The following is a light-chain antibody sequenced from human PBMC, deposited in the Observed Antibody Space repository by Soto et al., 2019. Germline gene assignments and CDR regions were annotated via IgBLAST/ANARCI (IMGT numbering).Light chain of an antibody. CDR3: AAWDDSLNGPV. CDR1: SSNIGSNT. CDR2: SNN. Sequence: QSVLTQPPSASGTPGQRVTISCSGSSSNIGSNTVNWYQQLPVTAPKLFIYSNNQRPSWVPDRFSGSKSGTSASLAISGLQSEDEADYYCAAWDDSLNGPVFGGGTQRTVL. V-gene: IGLV1-44*01. J-gene: IGLJ2*01.